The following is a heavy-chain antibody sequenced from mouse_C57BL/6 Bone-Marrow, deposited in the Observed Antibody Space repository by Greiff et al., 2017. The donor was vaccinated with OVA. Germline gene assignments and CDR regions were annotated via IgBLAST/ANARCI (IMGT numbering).Heavy chain of an antibody. Sequence: EVKLMESGGGLVKPGGSLKLSCAASGFTFSSSAMSWVRQTPEKRLEWVATISDGGSYTYYPDNVKGRFTISRDNAKNNLYLQMSHLKSEDTAMYYCARDPHSNYAMDYWGQGTSVTVSS. CDR1: GFTFSSSA. J-gene: IGHJ4*01. CDR3: ARDPHSNYAMDY. V-gene: IGHV5-4*01. CDR2: ISDGGSYT. D-gene: IGHD2-5*01.